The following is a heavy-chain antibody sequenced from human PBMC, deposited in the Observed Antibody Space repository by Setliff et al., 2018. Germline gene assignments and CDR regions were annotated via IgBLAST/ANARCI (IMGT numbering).Heavy chain of an antibody. CDR1: SGSINSYY. D-gene: IGHD3-10*01. J-gene: IGHJ4*02. V-gene: IGHV4-59*01. Sequence: SETLSLTCTVSSGSINSYYWSWVRQSPGKGLEWIGFVHFGGDTNYNPSLKSRVTMSADTSNNQFSLNLRSVTAAGTAVYFCARQPSSGAYYNPRPYYFDSWGQGTLGTVPQ. CDR3: ARQPSSGAYYNPRPYYFDS. CDR2: VHFGGDT.